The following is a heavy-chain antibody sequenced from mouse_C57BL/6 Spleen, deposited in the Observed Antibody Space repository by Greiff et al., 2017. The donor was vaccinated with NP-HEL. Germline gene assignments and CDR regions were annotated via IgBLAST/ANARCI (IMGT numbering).Heavy chain of an antibody. Sequence: VKLQESGAELVKPGASVKLSCKASGYTFTEYTIHWVKQRSGQGLEWIGWFYPGSGSIKYNEKFKDKATLTADKSSSTVYMELSRLTSEDSAVYFCARLEGDYYGSSYLYFDVWGTGTTVTVSS. J-gene: IGHJ1*03. CDR3: ARLEGDYYGSSYLYFDV. V-gene: IGHV1-62-2*01. D-gene: IGHD1-1*01. CDR1: GYTFTEYT. CDR2: FYPGSGSI.